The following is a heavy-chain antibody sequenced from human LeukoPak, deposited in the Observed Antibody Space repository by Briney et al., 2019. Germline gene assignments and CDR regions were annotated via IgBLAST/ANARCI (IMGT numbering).Heavy chain of an antibody. J-gene: IGHJ4*02. D-gene: IGHD6-13*01. CDR2: INPSSGGT. Sequence: ASVKVSCKTSGYTFTGYYIHWVRQAPGQGLEWMGWINPSSGGTIYAQKFQGRVTMTRHTSISTAYVELTRLRSDDTAVYFCARGIAAAGTSTFDYWGQGTLVTVSS. CDR1: GYTFTGYY. CDR3: ARGIAAAGTSTFDY. V-gene: IGHV1-2*02.